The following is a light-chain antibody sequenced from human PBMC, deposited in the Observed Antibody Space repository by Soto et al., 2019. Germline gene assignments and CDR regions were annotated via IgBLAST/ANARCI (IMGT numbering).Light chain of an antibody. CDR3: CSYAGSSTPYV. CDR1: SSDVGSYNL. Sequence: QPASVSGSPGQSITISCTGTSSDVGSYNLVSWYQQHPGKAPKLMIYEGSKRPSGVSNRFSGSKSGNTASLTISGLQAEDEADYYCCSYAGSSTPYVFGTGTKVTVL. V-gene: IGLV2-23*01. CDR2: EGS. J-gene: IGLJ1*01.